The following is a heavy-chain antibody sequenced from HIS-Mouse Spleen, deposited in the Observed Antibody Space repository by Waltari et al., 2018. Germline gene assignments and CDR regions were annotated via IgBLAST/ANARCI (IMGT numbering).Heavy chain of an antibody. V-gene: IGHV3-48*02. J-gene: IGHJ4*02. Sequence: EVQLVESGGGLVQPGGSLRLSGAASGFPFSSYRMNWVRQAPGKGLEWVSYISSSSSTIYYADSVKGRFTISRDNAKNSLYLQMNSLRDEDTAVYYCASLGFIVGAKDYWGQGTLVTVSS. CDR1: GFPFSSYR. CDR3: ASLGFIVGAKDY. D-gene: IGHD1-26*01. CDR2: ISSSSSTI.